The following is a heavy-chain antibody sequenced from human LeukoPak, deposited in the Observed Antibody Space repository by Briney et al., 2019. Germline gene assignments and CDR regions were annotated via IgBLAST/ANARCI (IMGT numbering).Heavy chain of an antibody. V-gene: IGHV4-59*01. J-gene: IGHJ6*03. D-gene: IGHD3-3*01. CDR1: GGSISSYY. Sequence: SETLSLTCTVSGGSISSYYWSWIRQPSGKGLEWIGYIYYSGSTNYNPSLKSRVTISVDTSKNQFSLKLSSVTAADTAVYYCAGTYYGFWSGYYPHYYYYYMDVWGKGTTVTVSS. CDR2: IYYSGST. CDR3: AGTYYGFWSGYYPHYYYYYMDV.